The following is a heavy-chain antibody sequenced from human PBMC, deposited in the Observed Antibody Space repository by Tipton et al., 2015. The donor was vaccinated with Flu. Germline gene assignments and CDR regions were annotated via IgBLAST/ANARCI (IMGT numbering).Heavy chain of an antibody. D-gene: IGHD3-10*01. CDR3: AREPAPIGSPKNDAFDM. CDR2: ISYDARNT. Sequence: SLRLSCEVSGFTFSSYHLHWLRQAPGKGLEWVAFISYDARNTYYADSVKGRFTISRDNSKNTVLLQMSSLRTEDTAVYYCAREPAPIGSPKNDAFDMWGRGTMVTVSS. CDR1: GFTFSSYH. V-gene: IGHV3-30*04. J-gene: IGHJ3*02.